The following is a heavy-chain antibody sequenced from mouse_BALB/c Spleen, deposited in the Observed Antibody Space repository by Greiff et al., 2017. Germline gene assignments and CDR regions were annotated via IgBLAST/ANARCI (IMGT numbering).Heavy chain of an antibody. CDR2: ISSGSSTI. Sequence: EVQVVESGGGLVQPGGSRKLSCAASGFTFSSFGMHWVRQAPEKGLEWVAYISSGSSTIYYADTVKGRFAISRDNPKNTLFLQMTSLRSEDTAMYYCARYYGSSYYYAMDYWGQGTSVTVSS. J-gene: IGHJ4*01. CDR3: ARYYGSSYYYAMDY. D-gene: IGHD1-1*01. V-gene: IGHV5-17*02. CDR1: GFTFSSFG.